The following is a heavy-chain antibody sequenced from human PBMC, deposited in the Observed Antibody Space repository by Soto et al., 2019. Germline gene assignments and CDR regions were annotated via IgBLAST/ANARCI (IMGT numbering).Heavy chain of an antibody. J-gene: IGHJ5*02. CDR1: GVTFSNFA. CDR2: ISHSGTST. D-gene: IGHD3-10*01. Sequence: EVQLLESGGGLVQPGGSLRLSCAASGVTFSNFAMNWVRQAPGKGLEWVSGISHSGTSTYYADPVKGRFTIPRDNSKNPLYLQMNSLRAEDTAVYYCAKGSWVHHGSEGGNWLDPWGQGTLVTVSS. CDR3: AKGSWVHHGSEGGNWLDP. V-gene: IGHV3-23*01.